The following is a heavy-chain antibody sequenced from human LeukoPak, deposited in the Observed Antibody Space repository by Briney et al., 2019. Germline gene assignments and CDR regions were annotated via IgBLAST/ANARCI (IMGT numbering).Heavy chain of an antibody. CDR3: ARDGSGSYDSYFDY. CDR2: ISYDGSNK. J-gene: IGHJ4*02. Sequence: GGSLRLSCAASGFTFSSYGMHWVRQAPGKGLEWVAVISYDGSNKYYADSVKGRFTISRDNSKNTLYLQMNSLRAEDTAVYYCARDGSGSYDSYFDYWGQGTLVTVSS. CDR1: GFTFSSYG. V-gene: IGHV3-30*03. D-gene: IGHD3-10*01.